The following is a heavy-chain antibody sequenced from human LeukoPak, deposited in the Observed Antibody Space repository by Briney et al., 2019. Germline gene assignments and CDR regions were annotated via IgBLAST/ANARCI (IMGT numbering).Heavy chain of an antibody. CDR2: ISSSSTI. J-gene: IGHJ4*02. CDR1: GFTFSSYS. Sequence: GGSLRLSCAASGFTFSSYSMNWVRQAPGKGLEWVSYISSSSTIYYADSVKGRFTISRDNAKNSLYLQMNSLRAEDTAVYYCARSLGYCSSTSCYFDYWGQGTLVTVSS. V-gene: IGHV3-48*01. D-gene: IGHD2-2*01. CDR3: ARSLGYCSSTSCYFDY.